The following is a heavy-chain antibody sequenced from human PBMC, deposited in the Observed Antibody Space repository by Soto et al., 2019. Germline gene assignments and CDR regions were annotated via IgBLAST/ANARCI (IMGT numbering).Heavy chain of an antibody. CDR2: IIPIFGTA. V-gene: IGHV1-69*13. D-gene: IGHD6-13*01. CDR3: ARIPGYSRSEPIDDACDI. J-gene: IGHJ3*02. CDR1: GGTFSSYA. Sequence: ASVKVSCKASGGTFSSYAISWVRQAPGQGLEWMGGIIPIFGTANYAQKFQGRVTITADESTSTAYMELSSLRSEDTAVYYCARIPGYSRSEPIDDACDIWGQGTMVTVSS.